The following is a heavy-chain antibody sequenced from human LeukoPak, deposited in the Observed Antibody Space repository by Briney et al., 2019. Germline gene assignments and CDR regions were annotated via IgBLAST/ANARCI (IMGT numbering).Heavy chain of an antibody. CDR3: ARGGAGWPTYYFDY. CDR1: GGTFSSYA. J-gene: IGHJ4*02. D-gene: IGHD3-16*01. V-gene: IGHV1-69*13. Sequence: ASVKVSCKASGGTFSSYAISWVQQAPGQGLEWIGGIIPIFGTANYAQKFQGRVTITADESTSTAYMELSSLRSEDTAVYYCARGGAGWPTYYFDYWGQGTLVTVSS. CDR2: IIPIFGTA.